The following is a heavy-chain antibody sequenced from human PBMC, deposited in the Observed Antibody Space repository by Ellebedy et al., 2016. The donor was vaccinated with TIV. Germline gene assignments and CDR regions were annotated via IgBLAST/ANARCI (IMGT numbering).Heavy chain of an antibody. CDR1: GYTFTTYD. CDR2: MNPNSGDT. CDR3: ARGRGDYGDPSFPVSDY. Sequence: AASVKVSCKASGYTFTTYDINWVRQATGQGLEWMGWMNPNSGDTGYAQKFQDRLTMTRSASISTAYMEPSGLRSEDTAVYYCARGRGDYGDPSFPVSDYWGQGTLVTVSS. J-gene: IGHJ4*02. D-gene: IGHD4-17*01. V-gene: IGHV1-8*02.